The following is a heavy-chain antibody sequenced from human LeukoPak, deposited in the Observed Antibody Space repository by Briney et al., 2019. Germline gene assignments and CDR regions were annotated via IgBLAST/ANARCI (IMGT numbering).Heavy chain of an antibody. CDR3: AKGGNSFAMFDF. CDR2: ISSSSSYI. J-gene: IGHJ4*02. V-gene: IGHV3-21*04. CDR1: GFTFSSYS. Sequence: GGSLRLSCAASGFTFSSYSMNWVRQAPGKGLEWVSSISSSSSYIYYADSVKGRFTISRDNAKNSLYLQMNSLRAEDTAVYYCAKGGNSFAMFDFWGQGTLLTVSS. D-gene: IGHD5-18*01.